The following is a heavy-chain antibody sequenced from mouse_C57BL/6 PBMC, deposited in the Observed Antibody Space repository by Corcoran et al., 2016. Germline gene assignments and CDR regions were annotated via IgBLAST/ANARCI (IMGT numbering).Heavy chain of an antibody. CDR2: IDPEDGET. Sequence: EVQLQQSGAELLKPGASVKVSCTASGLNIKDYYMHWEKQRTEQGLEWIGRIDPEDGETKYAPKFQGKATITTDTSSNTAYLQLSSLTYEDTAVYYCARSRLRRCSWVAYWGQGILVTVSA. D-gene: IGHD2-4*01. CDR3: ARSRLRRCSWVAY. J-gene: IGHJ3*01. CDR1: GLNIKDYY. V-gene: IGHV14-2*01.